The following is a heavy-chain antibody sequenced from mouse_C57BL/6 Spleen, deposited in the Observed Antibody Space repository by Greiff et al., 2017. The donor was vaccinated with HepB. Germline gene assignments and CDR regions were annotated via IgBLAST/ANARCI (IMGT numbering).Heavy chain of an antibody. D-gene: IGHD1-1*01. CDR2: INPNNGGT. V-gene: IGHV1-26*01. Sequence: VQLQQSGPELVKPGASVKISCKASGYTFTDYYMNWVKQSHGKSLEWIGDINPNNGGTSYNQKFKGKATLTVDKSSSTGYMELRSLTSEDSAVYYCARSVDYYGSSYLDYWGQGTTRTVSS. CDR3: ARSVDYYGSSYLDY. CDR1: GYTFTDYY. J-gene: IGHJ2*01.